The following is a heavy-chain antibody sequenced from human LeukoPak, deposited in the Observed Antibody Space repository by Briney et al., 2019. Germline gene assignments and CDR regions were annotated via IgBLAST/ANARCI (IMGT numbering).Heavy chain of an antibody. CDR3: AMRRDGYETLDY. D-gene: IGHD5-24*01. V-gene: IGHV1-69*13. J-gene: IGHJ4*02. Sequence: GASVKVSCKASGGTFSSYAISWVRQAPGQGLEWMGGIIPIFGTANYAQKFQGRVTITADESTSTAYMELSSLRSEDTAVYYCAMRRDGYETLDYWGQGTLVTVSS. CDR1: GGTFSSYA. CDR2: IIPIFGTA.